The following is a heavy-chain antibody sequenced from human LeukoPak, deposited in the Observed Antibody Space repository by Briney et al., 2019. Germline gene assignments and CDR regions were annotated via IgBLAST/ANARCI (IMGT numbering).Heavy chain of an antibody. CDR1: GGSISSGDYY. Sequence: SETLSLTCTVSGGSISSGDYYWSWIRQPPGKGLEWIGYIYYSGSTYYNPSLKSRVTISVDTSKNQFSLKLSSVTAADTAVYYCARAGWYDYVWGSCRPLDYWGQGTLVTVSS. D-gene: IGHD3-16*02. CDR2: IYYSGST. V-gene: IGHV4-30-4*01. CDR3: ARAGWYDYVWGSCRPLDY. J-gene: IGHJ4*02.